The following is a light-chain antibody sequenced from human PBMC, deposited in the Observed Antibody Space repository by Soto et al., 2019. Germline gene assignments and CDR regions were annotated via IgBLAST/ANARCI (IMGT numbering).Light chain of an antibody. CDR2: AAS. Sequence: DIHLSQSPSSLSASVGDRVTITFRASQGISNWLAWYQQRRGKAPKSLIFAASSLQSGVSSRFSGSGSGTEFTFTISSLQPEDFVTYYCQHSYSSPTFGQGTKVDI. CDR1: QGISNW. V-gene: IGKV1-12*01. J-gene: IGKJ1*01. CDR3: QHSYSSPT.